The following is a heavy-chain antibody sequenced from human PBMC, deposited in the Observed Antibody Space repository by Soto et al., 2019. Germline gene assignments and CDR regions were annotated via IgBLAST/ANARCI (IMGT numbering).Heavy chain of an antibody. J-gene: IGHJ4*02. Sequence: EVQLVESGGGLVQPGGSLRLSCAASGFTFSSYSMNWVRQAPGKGLEWVSYISSSSSTIYYADSVKGRFTNSRDNAKNALYLQMNRLRAEDTAVYYCARANYYGSPGDFDYWGQGTLVTVSS. CDR1: GFTFSSYS. V-gene: IGHV3-48*01. CDR2: ISSSSSTI. D-gene: IGHD3-10*01. CDR3: ARANYYGSPGDFDY.